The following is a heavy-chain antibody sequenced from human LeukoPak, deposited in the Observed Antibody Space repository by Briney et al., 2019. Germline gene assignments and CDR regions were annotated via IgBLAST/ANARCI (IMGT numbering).Heavy chain of an antibody. D-gene: IGHD1-1*01. CDR3: AEDQQLQPFHY. V-gene: IGHV3-30*02. Sequence: PGGSLRLSCAASGFTFSNYGMHWVRQAPGKGLEWVAFIRYDGGEQIYADSVKGRFTISRDNSRDTLYLQMNSLRVEDTAVYFCAEDQQLQPFHYWGRGTLVAVSS. J-gene: IGHJ4*02. CDR1: GFTFSNYG. CDR2: IRYDGGEQ.